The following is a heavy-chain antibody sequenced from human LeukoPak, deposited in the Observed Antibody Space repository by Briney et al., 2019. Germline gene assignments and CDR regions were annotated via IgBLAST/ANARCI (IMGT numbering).Heavy chain of an antibody. CDR1: GGSINSYY. D-gene: IGHD2-15*01. CDR3: ARWGYCSGGSCWGFDY. CDR2: IYTSGST. V-gene: IGHV4-4*07. J-gene: IGHJ4*02. Sequence: PSETLSLTCTVSGGSINSYYWSWIRQPAGKGLEWIGRIYTSGSTNYNPSLKSRVTMSVDTSKNQFSLKLSSVTAADTAVYYCARWGYCSGGSCWGFDYWGQGTLVTVSS.